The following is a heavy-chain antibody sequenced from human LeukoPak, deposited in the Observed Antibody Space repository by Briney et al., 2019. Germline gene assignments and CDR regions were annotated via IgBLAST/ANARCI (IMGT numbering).Heavy chain of an antibody. D-gene: IGHD6-19*01. CDR2: ISSSSSTI. J-gene: IGHJ6*02. V-gene: IGHV3-48*04. CDR1: GFTFSSYI. Sequence: GGSLRLSCAASGFTFSSYIMNWVRQAPGKGLEWVSYISSSSSTIYYADSVKGRFTLSRDNAKNSLYLQMNSLRAEDTAVYYCAREAGYGMDVWGQGTTVTVSS. CDR3: AREAGYGMDV.